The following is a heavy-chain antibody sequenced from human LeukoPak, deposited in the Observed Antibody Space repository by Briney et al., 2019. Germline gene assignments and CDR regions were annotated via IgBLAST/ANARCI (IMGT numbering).Heavy chain of an antibody. CDR1: GGSISSYY. J-gene: IGHJ4*02. D-gene: IGHD6-19*01. CDR2: IYYSGST. V-gene: IGHV4-59*01. CDR3: ARDMGSRQWLVMDY. Sequence: PSETLSLTCTVSGGSISSYYWSWIRQPPGKGLEWIGYIYYSGSTNYNPSLKSRVTISVDTSKNQFSLKLSSVTAADTAVYYCARDMGSRQWLVMDYWGQGTLVTVSS.